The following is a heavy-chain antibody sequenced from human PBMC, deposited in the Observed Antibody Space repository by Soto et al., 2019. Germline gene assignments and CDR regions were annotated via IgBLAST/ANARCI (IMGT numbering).Heavy chain of an antibody. CDR2: ISGSGISK. J-gene: IGHJ4*02. CDR3: AKDFSNGRAARPDPDY. CDR1: GYTFSSYA. D-gene: IGHD6-6*01. V-gene: IGHV3-23*01. Sequence: PGGSLTLSCAVCGYTFSSYALSCVRQAPGKGLEWVSAISGSGISKYYADSVKGRFTISRDTSKNTLYLQMNSLRAEDTAVYYCAKDFSNGRAARPDPDYWGQGTLVTVSS.